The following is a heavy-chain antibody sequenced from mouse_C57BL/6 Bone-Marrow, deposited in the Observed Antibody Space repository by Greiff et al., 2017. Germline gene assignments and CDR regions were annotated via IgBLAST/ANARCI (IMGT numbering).Heavy chain of an antibody. CDR3: ARRYWGPPGYFDV. CDR2: INPDSSTI. CDR1: RVDFSRYW. J-gene: IGHJ1*03. V-gene: IGHV4-1*01. Sequence: EASRVDFSRYWMSWVRRAPGKGLEWIGEINPDSSTINYAPSLKDKFIISRDNAKNTLYLQMSKVRSEDTALDYCARRYWGPPGYFDVWGTGTTVTVSS.